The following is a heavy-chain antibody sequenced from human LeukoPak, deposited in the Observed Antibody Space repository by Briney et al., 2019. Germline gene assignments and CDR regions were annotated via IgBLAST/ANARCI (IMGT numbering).Heavy chain of an antibody. Sequence: SETLSLTCTVSGDSFSTYYWSWIRRPAGKGLEWIGHIYTSGTTNYNPSLTRRVTMSIDTSKNQFSLTLSSITAADTAVYYCARDAKYYYGSRTYFFFEYWGQGTLLTVSS. CDR1: GDSFSTYY. D-gene: IGHD3-10*01. J-gene: IGHJ4*02. CDR3: ARDAKYYYGSRTYFFFEY. CDR2: IYTSGTT. V-gene: IGHV4-4*07.